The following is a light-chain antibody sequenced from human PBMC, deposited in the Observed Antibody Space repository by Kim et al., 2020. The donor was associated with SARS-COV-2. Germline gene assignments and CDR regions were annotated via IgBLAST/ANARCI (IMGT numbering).Light chain of an antibody. CDR3: QKYYNSPLT. V-gene: IGKV1-27*01. Sequence: ASDEARVHFSSRATIGISNHLVWFPQNPWEVPHLLIYGSCSLHSGAPSRFSGSGSGTDFTLTISILHPEAVASYFCQKYYNSPLTFGGGTKVDIK. CDR1: IGISNH. CDR2: GSC. J-gene: IGKJ4*01.